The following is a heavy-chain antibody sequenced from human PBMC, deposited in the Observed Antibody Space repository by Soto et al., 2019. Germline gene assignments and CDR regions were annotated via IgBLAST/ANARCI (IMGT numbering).Heavy chain of an antibody. D-gene: IGHD3-22*01. CDR3: ASAYYDSSGYWFSFDY. V-gene: IGHV1-18*04. J-gene: IGHJ4*02. CDR2: ISAYNGNT. Sequence: ASVKVSCKASGYTFTSYGISWVRQAPGQGLEWMGWISAYNGNTNYAQKLQSRVTMTTDTSTSTAYMEMRSLRSDDTAVYYCASAYYDSSGYWFSFDYWGQGTLVTVSS. CDR1: GYTFTSYG.